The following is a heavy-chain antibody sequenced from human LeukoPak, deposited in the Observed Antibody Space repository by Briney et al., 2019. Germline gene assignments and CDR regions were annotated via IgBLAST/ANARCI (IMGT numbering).Heavy chain of an antibody. D-gene: IGHD3-10*01. CDR1: GFTFSSYS. CDR2: ISSSSSYI. J-gene: IGHJ6*03. V-gene: IGHV3-21*01. CDR3: ARASGMVRGVMELQYYCYMDV. Sequence: GGSLRLSCAASGFTFSSYSMNWVRQAPGKGLEWVSSISSSSSYIYYADSVKGRFTISRDNAKNSLYLQMNSLRAEDTAVYYCARASGMVRGVMELQYYCYMDVWGKGTTVTVSS.